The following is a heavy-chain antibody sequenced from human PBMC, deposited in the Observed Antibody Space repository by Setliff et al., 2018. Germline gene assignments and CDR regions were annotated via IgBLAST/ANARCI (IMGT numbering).Heavy chain of an antibody. J-gene: IGHJ6*02. CDR3: ARTRGLDV. CDR1: GYTFTNYG. Sequence: VKVSCKASGYTFTNYGVTWGRQAPGQGLEWMGWIGAYNGNTYNAHKFQGRVTMTSDTSTSTAYMELRSLRSEDTAVYYCARTRGLDVWGQGTTVTVSS. CDR2: IGAYNGNT. V-gene: IGHV1-18*01.